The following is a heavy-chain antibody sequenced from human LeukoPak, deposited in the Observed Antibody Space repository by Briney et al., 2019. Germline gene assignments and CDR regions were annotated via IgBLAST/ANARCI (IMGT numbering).Heavy chain of an antibody. V-gene: IGHV3-30*02. Sequence: PGGSLRLSCAASGFTFSSYGMHWVRQAPGKGLEWVAFIRYDGSNKYYADSVKGRFTNSRDNSKNTLYLQMNSLRSDDTAVYYCARVAPHIAGADYWGQGTLVTVSS. CDR2: IRYDGSNK. D-gene: IGHD6-13*01. CDR1: GFTFSSYG. J-gene: IGHJ4*02. CDR3: ARVAPHIAGADY.